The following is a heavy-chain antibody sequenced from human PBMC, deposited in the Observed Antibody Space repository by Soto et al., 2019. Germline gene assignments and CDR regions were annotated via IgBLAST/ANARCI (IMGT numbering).Heavy chain of an antibody. J-gene: IGHJ5*02. Sequence: SETLSLTCTVSGGSISSYYWSWIRQPPGKGLEWIGYIYYSGSTNYNPSLESRVTISVDTSKNQFSLKLSSVTAADTAVYYCARLPAVVVPAAMSWFDPWGQGTLVTVSS. D-gene: IGHD2-2*01. CDR2: IYYSGST. V-gene: IGHV4-59*08. CDR1: GGSISSYY. CDR3: ARLPAVVVPAAMSWFDP.